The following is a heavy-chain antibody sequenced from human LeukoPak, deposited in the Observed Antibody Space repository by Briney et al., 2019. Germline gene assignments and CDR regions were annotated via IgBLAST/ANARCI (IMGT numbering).Heavy chain of an antibody. V-gene: IGHV3-48*03. Sequence: GSLRLSCAASGFTFSSYEMDWVRQAPGKGLEWVSYISSSGSSMYYRDSVKGRFTISRDNAENSLWLQMNSLRAEDTAVYYCVREGNNGDFDCWGQGTLVTVSS. D-gene: IGHD1/OR15-1a*01. CDR2: ISSSGSSM. CDR3: VREGNNGDFDC. CDR1: GFTFSSYE. J-gene: IGHJ4*02.